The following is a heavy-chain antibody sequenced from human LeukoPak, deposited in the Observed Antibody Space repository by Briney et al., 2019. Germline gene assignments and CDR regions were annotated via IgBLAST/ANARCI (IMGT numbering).Heavy chain of an antibody. Sequence: SETLSLTCAVSGGSISSGGYSWSWIRQPPGKGLEWIGYIYHSGSTYYNPSLKSRVTISVDRSKNEFSLKLSSVTAADTAVYYCARGGSSYPDYWGQGTLVTVSS. CDR2: IYHSGST. CDR3: ARGGSSYPDY. J-gene: IGHJ4*02. V-gene: IGHV4-30-2*01. D-gene: IGHD3-16*02. CDR1: GGSISSGGYS.